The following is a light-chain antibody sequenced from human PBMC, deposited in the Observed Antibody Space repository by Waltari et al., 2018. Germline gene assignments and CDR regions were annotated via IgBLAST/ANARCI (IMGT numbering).Light chain of an antibody. CDR2: GAS. CDR3: QQYNNWRT. Sequence: EISMTQSPPTLSVSPGERATLSCRASQSISRNLAWYQQKPGQAPRLLIYGASTRAPGVPARFSGSGSGTEFTLTISSLQSEDFAVYYCQQYNNWRTFGQGTKLEIK. J-gene: IGKJ2*01. CDR1: QSISRN. V-gene: IGKV3-15*01.